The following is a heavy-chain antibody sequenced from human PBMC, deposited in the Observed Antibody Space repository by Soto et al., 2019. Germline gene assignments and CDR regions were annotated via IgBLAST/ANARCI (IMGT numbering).Heavy chain of an antibody. V-gene: IGHV4-31*03. Sequence: PSETLSLTCTVSGGSISSGGYYWSWIRQHPGKGLEWIGYIYYSGSTYYNPSLKSRVTISVDTSKNQFSLKLSSVTAADTAVYYCARGPSYYDFWSGLRGMNWFDPWGQGTLVTVSS. CDR3: ARGPSYYDFWSGLRGMNWFDP. D-gene: IGHD3-3*01. J-gene: IGHJ5*02. CDR2: IYYSGST. CDR1: GGSISSGGYY.